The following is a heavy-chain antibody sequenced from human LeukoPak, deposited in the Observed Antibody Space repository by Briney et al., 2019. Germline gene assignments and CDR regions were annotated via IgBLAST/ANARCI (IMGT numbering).Heavy chain of an antibody. Sequence: GGSLRLSCAASGFTFSTSWMSWVRQVPGKGLEWVANKKKDGSETYYVDSVKGRFTISRDNAKNSLYQQMNSLRAEDTAMYYCARGRYSGTTYYFDYWGQGTLVTVS. V-gene: IGHV3-7*03. D-gene: IGHD5-12*01. CDR2: KKKDGSET. CDR1: GFTFSTSW. J-gene: IGHJ4*02. CDR3: ARGRYSGTTYYFDY.